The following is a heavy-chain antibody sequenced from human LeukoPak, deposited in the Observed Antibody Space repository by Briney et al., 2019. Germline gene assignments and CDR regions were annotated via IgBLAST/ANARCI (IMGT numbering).Heavy chain of an antibody. J-gene: IGHJ6*02. V-gene: IGHV1-2*02. CDR2: INPNSGGT. CDR1: GYTFTGYY. Sequence: ASVKVSCKASGYTFTGYYMHWVRQAPGQGLEWMGWINPNSGGTNYAQKFQGRVTMTRDTSISTAYMELSRLRSDDTAVYYCARDLSSGLEPQEWLYYYYGMDVWGQGTTVTVSS. CDR3: ARDLSSGLEPQEWLYYYYGMDV. D-gene: IGHD6-19*01.